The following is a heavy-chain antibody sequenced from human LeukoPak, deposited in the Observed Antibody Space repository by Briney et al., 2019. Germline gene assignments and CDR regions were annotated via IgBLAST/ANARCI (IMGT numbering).Heavy chain of an antibody. CDR3: ARDNGDYLNWFDP. CDR1: ELIVSTNY. D-gene: IGHD4-17*01. J-gene: IGHJ5*02. V-gene: IGHV3-66*01. CDR2: IYSGGST. Sequence: GGSLRLSCAVSELIVSTNYMSWVRQAPGKGLEWVSVIYSGGSTYYLDSVKGRFTISRDNSKSTVYLQMNSLRVEDTAVYYCARDNGDYLNWFDPWGQGTLVTVSS.